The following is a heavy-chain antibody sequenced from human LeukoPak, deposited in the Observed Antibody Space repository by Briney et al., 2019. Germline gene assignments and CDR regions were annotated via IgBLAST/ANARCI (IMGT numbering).Heavy chain of an antibody. V-gene: IGHV1-2*02. Sequence: ASVKLSCKASGHTFTGYYMHWVRQAPGQGLEWVGWINPNSGGTNYAQKFQGRVTMTRDTSISTAYMELSRLRSDDTAVYYCARVPGIAVADTDYWGQGTLVTVSS. CDR3: ARVPGIAVADTDY. CDR1: GHTFTGYY. J-gene: IGHJ4*02. CDR2: INPNSGGT. D-gene: IGHD6-19*01.